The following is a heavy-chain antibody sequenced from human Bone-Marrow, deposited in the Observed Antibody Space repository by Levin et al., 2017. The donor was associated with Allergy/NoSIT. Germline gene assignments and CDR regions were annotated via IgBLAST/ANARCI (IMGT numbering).Heavy chain of an antibody. Sequence: GGSLILSCDGSGFTFSSYWMHWVRQAPGKGLVWVSRMNMDGTTINYADSVKGRFTISRDNARNTLYLQMNSLGVEDTAVYYCARAGSYRFDYWGQGTLVTVSS. CDR1: GFTFSSYW. CDR2: MNMDGTTI. J-gene: IGHJ4*02. V-gene: IGHV3-74*01. D-gene: IGHD3-10*01. CDR3: ARAGSYRFDY.